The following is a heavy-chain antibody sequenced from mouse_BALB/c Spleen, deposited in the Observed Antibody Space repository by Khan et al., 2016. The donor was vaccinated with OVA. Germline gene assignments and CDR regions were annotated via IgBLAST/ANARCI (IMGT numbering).Heavy chain of an antibody. Sequence: QLEESGPGLVKPSQSLSLTCTVTGYSIPSDYAWNWIRQFPGNKLEWMGFITYSGSTAYNPSLKSRMSITRDTSKNQFFLHLNSVTPEDTAAYYCARGNSLAYWGQGPLVTFSA. CDR1: GYSIPSDYA. CDR2: ITYSGST. V-gene: IGHV3-2*02. J-gene: IGHJ3*01. CDR3: ARGNSLAY. D-gene: IGHD2-1*01.